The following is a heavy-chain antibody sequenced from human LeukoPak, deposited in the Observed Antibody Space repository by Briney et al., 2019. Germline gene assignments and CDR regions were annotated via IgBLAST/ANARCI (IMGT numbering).Heavy chain of an antibody. CDR2: ISGSGGST. Sequence: GASVKVSCKASGGTFSSYAMSWVRQAPGKGLEWVSAISGSGGSTYYADSVKGRFTISRDNSKNTLYLQMNSLRAEDTAVYYCAKDLFRITMILVDSWGQGTLVTVSS. CDR3: AKDLFRITMILVDS. D-gene: IGHD3-22*01. J-gene: IGHJ4*02. V-gene: IGHV3-23*01. CDR1: GGTFSSYA.